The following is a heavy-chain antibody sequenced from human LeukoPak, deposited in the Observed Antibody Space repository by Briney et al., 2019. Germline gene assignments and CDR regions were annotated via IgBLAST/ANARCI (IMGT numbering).Heavy chain of an antibody. D-gene: IGHD6-19*01. J-gene: IGHJ4*02. CDR1: GGSFSGYY. CDR2: INHSGST. V-gene: IGHV4-34*01. CDR3: ASGYSSGWVFDY. Sequence: SETLSLTCAVYGGSFSGYYWSWIRQPPGKGLEWIGEINHSGSTNYNPSLKSRVTISVDTSKNQFSLKLSSVTAADTAVYYCASGYSSGWVFDYWGQGTLVTVSS.